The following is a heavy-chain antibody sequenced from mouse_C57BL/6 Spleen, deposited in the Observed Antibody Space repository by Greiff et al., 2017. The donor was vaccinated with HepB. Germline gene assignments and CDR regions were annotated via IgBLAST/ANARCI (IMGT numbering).Heavy chain of an antibody. CDR3: ARSETTVVATGDY. CDR2: IDPSDSYT. D-gene: IGHD1-1*01. J-gene: IGHJ2*01. V-gene: IGHV1-50*01. Sequence: VQLQQPGAELVKPGASVKLSCKASGYTFTSYWMQWVKQRPGQGLEWIGEIDPSDSYTNYNQKFKGKATLTVDTSSSTAYMQLSSLTSEDAAVYYCARSETTVVATGDYWGQGTTLTVSS. CDR1: GYTFTSYW.